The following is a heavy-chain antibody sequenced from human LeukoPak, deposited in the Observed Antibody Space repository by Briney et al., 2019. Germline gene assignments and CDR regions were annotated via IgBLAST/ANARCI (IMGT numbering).Heavy chain of an antibody. D-gene: IGHD2/OR15-2a*01. Sequence: PGGSLRLSCAASGFTFDDYAMHWVRQVPGKGLEWVAGISYHSRNIRYVDSVKGRFTISRDNTKNFLYMQMNSLRVEDMAFYYCAKDSVKYSTSPLMYHFDFWGQGTLVTVSS. CDR2: ISYHSRNI. CDR1: GFTFDDYA. CDR3: AKDSVKYSTSPLMYHFDF. J-gene: IGHJ4*02. V-gene: IGHV3-9*03.